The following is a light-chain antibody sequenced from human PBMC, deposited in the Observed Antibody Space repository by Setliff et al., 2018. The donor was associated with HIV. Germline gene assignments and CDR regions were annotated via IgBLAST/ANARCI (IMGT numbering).Light chain of an antibody. V-gene: IGLV2-14*01. CDR2: DVS. J-gene: IGLJ1*01. CDR1: SSDVGTYNA. CDR3: SSYTSSSTDV. Sequence: QSALAQPASVSGSPGRSITISCTGTSSDVGTYNAVYWYQQHPGKAPKLMIYDVSTRPSGVSNRFSGSKSGNTASLTISGLQTEDEADYYCSSYTSSSTDVFGTGTKVTV.